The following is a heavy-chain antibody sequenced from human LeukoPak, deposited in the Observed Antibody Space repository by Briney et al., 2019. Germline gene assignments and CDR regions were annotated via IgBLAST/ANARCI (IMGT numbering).Heavy chain of an antibody. J-gene: IGHJ4*02. CDR3: TRGVLQY. CDR1: GFTFSNYW. V-gene: IGHV3-7*01. CDR2: IKPDGSEK. Sequence: PGGSLRLSCAASGFTFSNYWMTWVRQAPGKGLEWVANIKPDGSEKYYVNSVKGRFIVSRDNTKNSLFLQMNSLRAEDTAVYYCTRGVLQYWGQGTLVTVSS.